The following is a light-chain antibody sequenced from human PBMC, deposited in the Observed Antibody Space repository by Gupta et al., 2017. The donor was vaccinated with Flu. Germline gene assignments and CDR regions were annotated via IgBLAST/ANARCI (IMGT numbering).Light chain of an antibody. J-gene: IGKJ3*01. V-gene: IGKV1-12*01. Sequence: DIQMTQSPSSVSASVGDRVTITCRASRDISNWLVWYQQKPGKAPKLLIYAASKLQSWVPSRFSGSGSGTDFTLTINSRQPEDFATYYCQHENSFPFTFGHGTKVDIK. CDR1: RDISNW. CDR3: QHENSFPFT. CDR2: AAS.